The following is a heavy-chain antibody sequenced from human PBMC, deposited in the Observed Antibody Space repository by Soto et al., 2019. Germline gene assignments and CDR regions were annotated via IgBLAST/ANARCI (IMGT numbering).Heavy chain of an antibody. J-gene: IGHJ4*02. V-gene: IGHV4-59*01. CDR3: ARSTSWQPPFDY. Sequence: QVQLQESGPGLVKPSETLSLTCTVSSDSISSYYWSWIRQPPGKRLEWIGYISYSGSTDYNPSLTSPVTISGDAAKNLFSLKDRGVTAADMAVYYCARSTSWQPPFDYWGPGVLDTVSS. CDR2: ISYSGST. D-gene: IGHD5-12*01. CDR1: SDSISSYY.